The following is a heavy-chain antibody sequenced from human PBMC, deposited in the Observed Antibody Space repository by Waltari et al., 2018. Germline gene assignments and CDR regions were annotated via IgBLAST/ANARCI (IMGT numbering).Heavy chain of an antibody. J-gene: IGHJ3*02. V-gene: IGHV4-59*11. CDR3: ARGFGAYCGDDCADPFDI. Sequence: QVQLQESGPGLVEPSETLSLTCPVSGDSIRGHYRVWIRQPPGKGLEWIGYIFYSATTNYNPSLKSRVTISGDMSKNQFALRLTSMTAADTAVYYCARGFGAYCGDDCADPFDIWGRGTMVTVSS. D-gene: IGHD2-21*01. CDR1: GDSIRGHY. CDR2: IFYSATT.